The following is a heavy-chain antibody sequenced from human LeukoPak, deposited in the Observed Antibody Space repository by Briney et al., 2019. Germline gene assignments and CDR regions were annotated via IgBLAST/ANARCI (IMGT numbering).Heavy chain of an antibody. D-gene: IGHD1-26*01. V-gene: IGHV3-33*01. CDR2: IWYDGSNK. CDR3: ARVTTYSGSYPIDY. CDR1: GFKFSNHG. Sequence: GRSLRLSCAASGFKFSNHGMHWVRQAPGKGLGWVVVIWYDGSNKYYADSVKGRFTISRDNSKNTLYLQMNSLKAEDTAVYYCARVTTYSGSYPIDYWGQGTLVTVSS. J-gene: IGHJ4*02.